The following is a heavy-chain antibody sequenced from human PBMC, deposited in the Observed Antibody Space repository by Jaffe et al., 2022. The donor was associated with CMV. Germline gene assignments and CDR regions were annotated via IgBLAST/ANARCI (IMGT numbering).Heavy chain of an antibody. V-gene: IGHV1-3*01. CDR1: GYTFTSYA. J-gene: IGHJ4*02. Sequence: QVQLVQSGAEVKKPGASVKVSCKASGYTFTSYAMHWVRQAPGQRLEWMGWINAGNGNTKYSQKFQGRVTITRDTSASTAYMELSSLRSEDTAVYYCARDMVLRNYYDSSGYDYWGQGTLVTVSS. CDR3: ARDMVLRNYYDSSGYDY. CDR2: INAGNGNT. D-gene: IGHD3-22*01.